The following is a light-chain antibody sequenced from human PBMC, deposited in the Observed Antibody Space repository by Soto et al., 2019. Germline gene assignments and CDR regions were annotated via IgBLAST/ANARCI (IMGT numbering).Light chain of an antibody. V-gene: IGKV3-20*01. CDR3: HQYGSSPPYA. Sequence: EIVLTQSPGTLSLSPGERATLSCRASQTVSSGFLAWYQQKPGQAPRLLIYGSSSRATGSPDRFSGSGSGTDFTLSISRLEPEDSAVYYCHQYGSSPPYAFGQGTKLEIK. J-gene: IGKJ2*01. CDR2: GSS. CDR1: QTVSSGF.